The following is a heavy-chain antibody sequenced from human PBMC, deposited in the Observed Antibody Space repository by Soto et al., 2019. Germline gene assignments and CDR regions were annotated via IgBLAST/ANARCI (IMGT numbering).Heavy chain of an antibody. J-gene: IGHJ4*02. D-gene: IGHD4-17*01. Sequence: QVQLVESGGGVVQPGRSLRLSCAASGFTISSYAMHWVRQAPGKGLEWVAVISYDGSNKYYADCVKGRFTISRDNSKNTLYLQMNSLRAEDTAVYYCARVPTVVTTAYYFDYWGQGTLVTVSS. CDR2: ISYDGSNK. CDR3: ARVPTVVTTAYYFDY. V-gene: IGHV3-30-3*01. CDR1: GFTISSYA.